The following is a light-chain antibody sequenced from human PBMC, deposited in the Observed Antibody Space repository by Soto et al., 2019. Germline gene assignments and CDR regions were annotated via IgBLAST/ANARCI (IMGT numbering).Light chain of an antibody. V-gene: IGLV2-14*01. CDR3: SSYTTPSTWV. CDR1: ITDVGSSNY. CDR2: DVS. Sequence: QSALTQPASVSGSPGQSITISCTGTITDVGSSNYVSWYKQHPGKAPKLMIYDVSNRPSGVSNRFSGSKSDNTASLTISGLQAEDEADYYCSSYTTPSTWVFGGGTQLTVL. J-gene: IGLJ2*01.